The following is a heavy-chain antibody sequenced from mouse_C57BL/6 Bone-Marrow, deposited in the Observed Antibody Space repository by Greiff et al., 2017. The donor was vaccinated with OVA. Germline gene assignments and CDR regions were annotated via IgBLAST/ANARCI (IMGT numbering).Heavy chain of an antibody. Sequence: EVKLMESGEGLVKPGGSLKLSCAASGFTFSSYAMSWVRQTPEKRLEWVAYISSGGDYICYADTVKGRFTISRDNARNTLYLQMSSLKSEDTAMYYCTRVGSSYVGYFDVWGTGTTVTVSS. D-gene: IGHD1-1*01. J-gene: IGHJ1*03. CDR3: TRVGSSYVGYFDV. CDR2: ISSGGDYI. V-gene: IGHV5-9-1*02. CDR1: GFTFSSYA.